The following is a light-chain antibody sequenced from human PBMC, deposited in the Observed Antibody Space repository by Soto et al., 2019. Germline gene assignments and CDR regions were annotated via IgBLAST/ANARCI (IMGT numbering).Light chain of an antibody. CDR2: DAS. V-gene: IGKV1-33*01. CDR3: QQYDNLPVT. Sequence: DIQMTQSPSSLSASVGDRVTITCQASQDISNYLNWYQQKPGKAPKLLIYDASHLETGVPSRFSGSGSGTDFTFTISSLQPEDIATYYCQQYDNLPVTFGPGTKVDIK. CDR1: QDISNY. J-gene: IGKJ3*01.